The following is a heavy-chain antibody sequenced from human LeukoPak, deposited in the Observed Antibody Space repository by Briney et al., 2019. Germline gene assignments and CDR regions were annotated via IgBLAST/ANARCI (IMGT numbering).Heavy chain of an antibody. Sequence: PGGSLRLSCAASGFTFSSYSMNWVRQAPGKGLVWVSSISSSSSYIYYADSVKGRFTISRDNAKNSLYLQMNSLRAEDTAVYYCARGHCSSTSCYGFDYWGQGTLVTVSS. CDR1: GFTFSSYS. D-gene: IGHD2-2*01. V-gene: IGHV3-21*01. CDR2: ISSSSSYI. J-gene: IGHJ4*02. CDR3: ARGHCSSTSCYGFDY.